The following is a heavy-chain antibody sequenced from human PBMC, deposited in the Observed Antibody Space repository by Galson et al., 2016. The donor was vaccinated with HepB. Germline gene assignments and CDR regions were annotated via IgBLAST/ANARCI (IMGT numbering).Heavy chain of an antibody. Sequence: SVKVSCKASGYTFTSNYVHWVRQAPGQGLEWMGMINPSGGATGYAQRFQGRVTMTRDTSTRTVYMQLSSLTSEDTAVYYCVRGGDQLLYRRTWYFDLWGRGTLVSVSS. CDR1: GYTFTSNY. CDR2: INPSGGAT. CDR3: VRGGDQLLYRRTWYFDL. J-gene: IGHJ2*01. D-gene: IGHD2-2*02. V-gene: IGHV1-46*01.